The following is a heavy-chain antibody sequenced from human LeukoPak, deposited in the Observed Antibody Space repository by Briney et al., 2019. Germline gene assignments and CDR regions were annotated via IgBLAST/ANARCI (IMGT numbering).Heavy chain of an antibody. CDR3: ARGVTMIEYYFDY. CDR2: IYYSGSA. Sequence: SQTLSLTCTASGGSISSGGYYWSWIRQHPGKGLEWIGYIYYSGSAYYNPSLKSRVTISVDTSENQFSLKLSSVTAADTAVYYCARGVTMIEYYFDYWGQGTLVTVSS. V-gene: IGHV4-31*03. J-gene: IGHJ4*02. CDR1: GGSISSGGYY. D-gene: IGHD3-22*01.